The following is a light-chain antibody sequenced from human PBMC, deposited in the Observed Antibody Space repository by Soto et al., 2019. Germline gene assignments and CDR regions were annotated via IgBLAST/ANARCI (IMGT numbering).Light chain of an antibody. V-gene: IGKV3-15*01. Sequence: EIVMTQSPATLSVSPGERATLSCRASQSVSTSLAWYQQKPGQAPMLLISGASTRANGVPARFSGSGSETEFTLTISSLQSEDFAVYYCQQYNNWWTFGQGTKVEIK. CDR1: QSVSTS. J-gene: IGKJ1*01. CDR2: GAS. CDR3: QQYNNWWT.